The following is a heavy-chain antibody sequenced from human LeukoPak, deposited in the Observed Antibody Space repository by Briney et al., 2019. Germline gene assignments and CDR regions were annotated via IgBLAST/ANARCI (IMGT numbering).Heavy chain of an antibody. Sequence: AGGSLRLSCAASGFTFSNAWMSWVRQAPGKGLEWVGRINSKTDGGTTDYAAPVKGRFTISRDDSKNTLYLQMNSLKTEGTAVYYCTTAIVVVPAAIIRYYYYYMDVWGKGTTVTISS. J-gene: IGHJ6*03. CDR1: GFTFSNAW. CDR2: INSKTDGGTT. D-gene: IGHD2-2*02. V-gene: IGHV3-15*01. CDR3: TTAIVVVPAAIIRYYYYYMDV.